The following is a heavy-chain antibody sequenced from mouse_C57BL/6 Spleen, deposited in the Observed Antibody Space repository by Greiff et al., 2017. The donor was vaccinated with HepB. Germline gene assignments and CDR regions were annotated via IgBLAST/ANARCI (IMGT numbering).Heavy chain of an antibody. CDR2: IDPEDSDT. CDR1: GFNIKDYY. V-gene: IGHV14-1*01. J-gene: IGHJ2*01. CDR3: TTLLRSSYYLDY. D-gene: IGHD1-1*01. Sequence: VQLHQSGAELVRPGASVKLSCTASGFNIKDYYMHWVKQRPEQGLEWIGRIDPEDSDTEYAPKFQGKATMTADTSSNTAYLQLSSLTSEDTAVYYCTTLLRSSYYLDYWGQGTTLTVSS.